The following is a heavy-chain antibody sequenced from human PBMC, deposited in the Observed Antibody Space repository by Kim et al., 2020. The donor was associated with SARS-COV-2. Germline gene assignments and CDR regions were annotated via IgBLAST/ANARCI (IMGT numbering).Heavy chain of an antibody. J-gene: IGHJ3*02. Sequence: GGSLRLSCTASGFTFGDYAMSWVRQAPGKGLEWVGFIRSKAYGGTTEYAASVKGRFTISRDDSKSIAYLQMNSLKTEDTAVYYCTRVAELLWFGDAFDIWGQGTMVTVSS. CDR3: TRVAELLWFGDAFDI. CDR1: GFTFGDYA. V-gene: IGHV3-49*04. CDR2: IRSKAYGGTT. D-gene: IGHD3-10*01.